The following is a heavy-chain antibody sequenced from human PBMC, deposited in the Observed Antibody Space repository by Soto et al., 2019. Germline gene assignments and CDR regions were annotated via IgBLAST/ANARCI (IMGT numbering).Heavy chain of an antibody. J-gene: IGHJ3*02. D-gene: IGHD2-15*01. CDR1: GYTFTSYY. CDR3: ATNMCSRGSCYHSGASAAFDI. V-gene: IGHV1-46*03. Sequence: GASVKVSCKSSGYTFTSYYMYCVRQAPGQGLEWMGIITPSGGSTSYAQKFPGTVTMTRATSTSTLYMALSSLRSEDTAVYYCATNMCSRGSCYHSGASAAFDIWGQGTMVTVSS. CDR2: ITPSGGST.